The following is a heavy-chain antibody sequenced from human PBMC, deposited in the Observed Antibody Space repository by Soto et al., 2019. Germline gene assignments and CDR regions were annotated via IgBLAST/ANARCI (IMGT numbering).Heavy chain of an antibody. CDR1: GDSISDYY. Sequence: PSETLSLTCSVSGDSISDYYWSWIRQPAGKGLEWIGRLYNPGSTKSNPSLKSRVTMSADTSKNQFSLSLKSVTAADTATYYCARVYNSGFYRPEGDYYFYGMDVWGQGTTVTVSS. D-gene: IGHD6-19*01. J-gene: IGHJ6*02. V-gene: IGHV4-4*07. CDR2: LYNPGST. CDR3: ARVYNSGFYRPEGDYYFYGMDV.